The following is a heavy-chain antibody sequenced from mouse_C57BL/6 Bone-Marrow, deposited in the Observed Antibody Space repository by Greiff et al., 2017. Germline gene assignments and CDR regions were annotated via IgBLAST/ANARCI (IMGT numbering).Heavy chain of an antibody. V-gene: IGHV10-3*01. CDR1: GFTFNTYA. D-gene: IGHD2-14*01. J-gene: IGHJ3*01. Sequence: EVKLVESGGGLVQPKGSLKLSCAASGFTFNTYAMHWVRQAPGKGLEWVALIRSKSSNYATYYADSVKDRFTISRDDSQSMLYLQMNNLKTEDTAMYYCVRGDRRGFAYWGQGTLVTVSA. CDR3: VRGDRRGFAY. CDR2: IRSKSSNYAT.